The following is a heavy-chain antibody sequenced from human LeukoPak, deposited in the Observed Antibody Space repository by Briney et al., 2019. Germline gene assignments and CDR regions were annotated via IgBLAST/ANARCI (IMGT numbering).Heavy chain of an antibody. CDR1: GGSISSYY. V-gene: IGHV4-59*01. J-gene: IGHJ6*03. Sequence: PSETLSLTCTVSGGSISSYYWSWIRQPPGKGVEWSGYIYYSGSTNYNPSLKTRVTISVDTSKHQFSLKLSSVTAADTAVYYCARGISLYDFWSGSSPYYMDVWGKGTTVTVSS. CDR3: ARGISLYDFWSGSSPYYMDV. D-gene: IGHD3-3*01. CDR2: IYYSGST.